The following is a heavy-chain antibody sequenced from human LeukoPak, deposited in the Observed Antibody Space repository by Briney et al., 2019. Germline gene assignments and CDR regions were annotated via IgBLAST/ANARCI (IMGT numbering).Heavy chain of an antibody. CDR3: ARDSPHYSSSWYSAWFDP. Sequence: GGSLRLSCAASGFTFSSYGMHWVRQAPGKGLEWVAVIWYDGSNKCYADSVKGRFTISRDNSKNTLYLQMNSLRAEDTAVYYCARDSPHYSSSWYSAWFDPWGQGTLVTVSS. J-gene: IGHJ5*02. V-gene: IGHV3-33*01. CDR2: IWYDGSNK. CDR1: GFTFSSYG. D-gene: IGHD6-13*01.